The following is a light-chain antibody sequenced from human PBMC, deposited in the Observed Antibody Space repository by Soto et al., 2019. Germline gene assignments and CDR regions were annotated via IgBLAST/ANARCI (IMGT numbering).Light chain of an antibody. CDR2: GAS. CDR3: QPSYTTSYT. Sequence: DIQMTQSPSPLSASVGDRVTITCRASQSINKYLNSYQQKTGKAPKLLIYGASSLPSGVPSRFSSSGSVTHFILTISSLQPEDFAPYCCQPSYTTSYTFGQGTKLQIK. J-gene: IGKJ2*01. CDR1: QSINKY. V-gene: IGKV1-39*01.